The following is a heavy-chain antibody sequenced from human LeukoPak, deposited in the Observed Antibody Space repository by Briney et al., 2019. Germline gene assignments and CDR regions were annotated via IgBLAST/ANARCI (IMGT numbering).Heavy chain of an antibody. V-gene: IGHV4-39*07. CDR1: GGSISSSSYY. J-gene: IGHJ6*03. Sequence: PSETLSLTCTVSGGSISSSSYYWGWIRQPPGKGLEWIGSIYYSGSTYYNPSLKSRVTISVDTSKNQFSLKPSSVTAADTAVYYCARATGVAAAGTLSNYYYYMDVWGKGTTVTVSS. CDR3: ARATGVAAAGTLSNYYYYMDV. D-gene: IGHD6-13*01. CDR2: IYYSGST.